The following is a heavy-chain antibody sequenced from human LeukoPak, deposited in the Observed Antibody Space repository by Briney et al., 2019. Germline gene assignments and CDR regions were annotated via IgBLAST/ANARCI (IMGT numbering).Heavy chain of an antibody. D-gene: IGHD3-22*01. Sequence: RGSLRLSCAASGFTFSGYWMTWVRQAPGKGLEWVANIKQDGSEKYYVDSVKGRFTISRDNAKNSLYLQMNSLRAEDTAVYYCARDRSQGWDNSGYYPDALIMWGQGTLVSVSS. V-gene: IGHV3-7*01. CDR1: GFTFSGYW. J-gene: IGHJ3*02. CDR2: IKQDGSEK. CDR3: ARDRSQGWDNSGYYPDALIM.